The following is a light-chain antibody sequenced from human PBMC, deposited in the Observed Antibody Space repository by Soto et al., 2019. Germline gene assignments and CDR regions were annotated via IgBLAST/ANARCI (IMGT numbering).Light chain of an antibody. Sequence: DIQMTQSPSTLSASVGDTVTITCRASQSISSWLAWYQQKPGKAPKLLIYKASNLESGVPSRFSGSGSGTEFTLTISSLQTDDFATYYCQQYNSFSPWTFGQGSKVDI. CDR3: QQYNSFSPWT. V-gene: IGKV1-5*03. CDR1: QSISSW. J-gene: IGKJ1*01. CDR2: KAS.